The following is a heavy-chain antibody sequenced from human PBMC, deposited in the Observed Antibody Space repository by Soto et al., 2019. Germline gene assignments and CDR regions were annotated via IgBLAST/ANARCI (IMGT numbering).Heavy chain of an antibody. V-gene: IGHV1-18*01. D-gene: IGHD1-26*01. Sequence: QVQLVQSGAEVKKPGASVKVSCKASGYTFINYGISWVRQAPGQGLEWMGWISAYNGDTNYAQNFKGRVTMTTDTSTTTAYMDLRSLRSDDTAVYYCARGGYLGNFDYWGQGTLVTVSS. CDR1: GYTFINYG. CDR3: ARGGYLGNFDY. J-gene: IGHJ4*02. CDR2: ISAYNGDT.